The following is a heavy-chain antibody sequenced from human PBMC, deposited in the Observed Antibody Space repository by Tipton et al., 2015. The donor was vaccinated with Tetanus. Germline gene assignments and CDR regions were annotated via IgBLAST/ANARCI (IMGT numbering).Heavy chain of an antibody. CDR1: GYTFTSYY. CDR2: INPSGGST. CDR3: ARSLAAQDWFDP. Sequence: QMQLVQSGAEVKKPGASVKVSCKASGYTFTSYYMHWVRQAPGQGLGWMGLINPSGGSTSYAQKFQGRVTMTRDTSTSTVYMELSSLRSEDTAVYYCARSLAAQDWFDPWGQGTLVTVSS. J-gene: IGHJ5*02. D-gene: IGHD6-6*01. V-gene: IGHV1-46*01.